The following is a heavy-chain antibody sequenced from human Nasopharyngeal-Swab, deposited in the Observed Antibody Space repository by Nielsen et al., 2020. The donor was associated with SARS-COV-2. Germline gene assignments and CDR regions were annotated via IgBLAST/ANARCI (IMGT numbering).Heavy chain of an antibody. CDR3: AKLNTMIVENDAYDI. D-gene: IGHD3-22*01. V-gene: IGHV3-30*18. Sequence: GESLKISCAASGITFSNAWMSWVRQAPGEGLEWVAVISYDGSHKYYADSVKGRFTISRDNSKSTLYLQMNSLRPEDTALYYCAKLNTMIVENDAYDIWGQGAMVTVSS. CDR2: ISYDGSHK. J-gene: IGHJ3*02. CDR1: GITFSNAW.